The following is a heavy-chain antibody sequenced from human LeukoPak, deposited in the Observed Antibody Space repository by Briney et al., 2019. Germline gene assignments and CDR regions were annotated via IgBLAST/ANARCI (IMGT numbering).Heavy chain of an antibody. V-gene: IGHV1-18*04. Sequence: GASVKVSCKASGYTFTSYGISWVRQAPGQRLEWLGWISAYNGNTNYAQKPQGKVTMNTDKSTSTAYLELRSLRSDDTAVYYCARVLLVRGCFDYWGQGTLVTVSS. CDR1: GYTFTSYG. CDR2: ISAYNGNT. D-gene: IGHD3-10*01. CDR3: ARVLLVRGCFDY. J-gene: IGHJ4*02.